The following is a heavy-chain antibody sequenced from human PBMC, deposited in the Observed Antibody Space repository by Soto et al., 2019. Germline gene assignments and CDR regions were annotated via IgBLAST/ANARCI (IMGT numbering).Heavy chain of an antibody. Sequence: QVQLVQSGAEVKKPGSSVKVSFTALGGTFAKFAINWVRQAPGHGLECMGWIIPISWTPYYAQRFQGRVTITEDESTTTTYMEMNSLTSEDTAIYYCTRDTSDYDSNWFDPCGQGSLVTVSS. J-gene: IGHJ5*02. CDR2: IIPISWTP. V-gene: IGHV1-69*01. CDR1: GGTFAKFA. CDR3: TRDTSDYDSNWFDP. D-gene: IGHD5-12*01.